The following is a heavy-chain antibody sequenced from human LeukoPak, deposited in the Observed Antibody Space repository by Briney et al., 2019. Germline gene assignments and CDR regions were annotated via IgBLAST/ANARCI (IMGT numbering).Heavy chain of an antibody. V-gene: IGHV3-23*01. CDR2: ISISGDGT. CDR1: GFTFSKHA. CDR3: ARDNDYTYNYFDY. J-gene: IGHJ4*02. D-gene: IGHD3-16*01. Sequence: GGSLRLSCAASGFTFSKHAMSWVRQAPGKGLEWVSVISISGDGTYYADSVKGRFTISRDNSKNTLYMQMKSLRAEDTAVYYCARDNDYTYNYFDYWGQGTLVTVSS.